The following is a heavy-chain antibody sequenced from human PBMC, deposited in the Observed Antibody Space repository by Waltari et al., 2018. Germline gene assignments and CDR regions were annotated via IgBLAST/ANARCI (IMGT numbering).Heavy chain of an antibody. J-gene: IGHJ4*02. D-gene: IGHD3-3*01. Sequence: QVRLQESGPRLVEPSETLSLTCSVSSYSVSSSYYWGWVRQSPGKGLEWLATIYYDGISHTNPSLKRRLIISMDTSKKQLSLKLNSVTAADTAVYYCTSAPAGGRESLSPFDYWGQGTLVTVSS. CDR2: IYYDGIS. CDR3: TSAPAGGRESLSPFDY. CDR1: SYSVSSSYY. V-gene: IGHV4-38-2*02.